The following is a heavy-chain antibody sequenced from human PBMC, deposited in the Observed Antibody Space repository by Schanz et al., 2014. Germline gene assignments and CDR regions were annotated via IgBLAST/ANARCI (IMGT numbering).Heavy chain of an antibody. CDR3: ARDRRRYCSTASCLHDNWFDP. J-gene: IGHJ5*02. V-gene: IGHV1-18*01. Sequence: QVQLVQSGAEVRKPGASVKVSCKASGYTFISYGISWVRQAPGQGLEWMGWITAYNGDTNYALKLQGRVTMTTDTSTGTAYMELRSLRSDDTAVYYCARDRRRYCSTASCLHDNWFDPWGQGTLVIVSS. CDR1: GYTFISYG. CDR2: ITAYNGDT. D-gene: IGHD2-2*01.